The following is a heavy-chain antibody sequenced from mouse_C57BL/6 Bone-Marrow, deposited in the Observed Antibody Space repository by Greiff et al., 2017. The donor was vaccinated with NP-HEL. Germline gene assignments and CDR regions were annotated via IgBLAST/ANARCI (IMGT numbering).Heavy chain of an antibody. D-gene: IGHD1-1*01. CDR3: TPLFYGSPFYYFDY. CDR2: IRLKSDNYAT. V-gene: IGHV6-3*01. J-gene: IGHJ2*01. CDR1: GFTFSNYW. Sequence: EVHLVESGGGLVQPGGSMKLSCVASGFTFSNYWMNWVRQSPEKGLEWVAQIRLKSDNYATHYAESVKGRFTISRDDSKSSVYLQMNNLRAEDTGIYYCTPLFYGSPFYYFDYWGQGTTLTVSS.